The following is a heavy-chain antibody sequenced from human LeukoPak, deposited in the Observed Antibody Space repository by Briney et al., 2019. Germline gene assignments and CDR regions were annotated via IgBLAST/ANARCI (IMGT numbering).Heavy chain of an antibody. CDR1: GGPISRGGYC. J-gene: IGHJ6*04. Sequence: SETLSLTCAVSGGPISRGGYCWSWIRQPPGKGLEWIGYIYHSGSTYYNPSLKSRVTISVDRSKNQFSLKLSSVTAADTAVYYCARALYSSGWLLYGMDVWGKGTTVTVSS. V-gene: IGHV4-30-2*01. D-gene: IGHD6-19*01. CDR2: IYHSGST. CDR3: ARALYSSGWLLYGMDV.